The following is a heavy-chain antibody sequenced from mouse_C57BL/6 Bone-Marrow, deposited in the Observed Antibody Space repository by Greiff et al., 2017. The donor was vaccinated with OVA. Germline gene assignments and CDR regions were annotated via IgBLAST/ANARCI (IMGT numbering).Heavy chain of an antibody. J-gene: IGHJ4*01. D-gene: IGHD1-1*01. CDR1: GFTFSDYY. Sequence: EVKLVESGGGLVQPGGSLKLSCAASGFTFSDYYMYWVRQTPEKRLEWVAYISNGGGSTYYPDTVKGRFTISRDNAKNTLYLQMSRLTSENTAMYYCARHDYGSPYAMDYWGQGTSVTVSA. V-gene: IGHV5-12*01. CDR2: ISNGGGST. CDR3: ARHDYGSPYAMDY.